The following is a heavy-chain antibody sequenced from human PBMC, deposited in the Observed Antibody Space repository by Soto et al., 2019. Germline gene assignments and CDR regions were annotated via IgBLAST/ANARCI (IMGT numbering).Heavy chain of an antibody. Sequence: PGGSLRLSCAASGFSFSNAWMNWVRQAPGKGLEWVGHIKSKTDGGTTDYAAPVEDRFTISRDDSKNTLYLQMNSLKTEDTAVYYCARVPSSSYHYFDYWGQGTLVTVSS. CDR1: GFSFSNAW. CDR2: IKSKTDGGTT. J-gene: IGHJ4*02. V-gene: IGHV3-15*07. D-gene: IGHD6-13*01. CDR3: ARVPSSSYHYFDY.